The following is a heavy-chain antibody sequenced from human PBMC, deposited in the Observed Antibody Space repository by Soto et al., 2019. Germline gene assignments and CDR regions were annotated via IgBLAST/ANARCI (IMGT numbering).Heavy chain of an antibody. Sequence: EVQLVESGGGLVQPGGSLRLSCAASGFTSSDHYMDWVRQAPGKGLEWVGRSRSKTHSYTTSYAASVEGRFTISRDESKNSLYLQMNSLITEDTAVYFCARDHFCSSTNCVRGFDLWGQGTMVTVSS. CDR1: GFTSSDHY. CDR2: SRSKTHSYTT. D-gene: IGHD2-2*01. CDR3: ARDHFCSSTNCVRGFDL. V-gene: IGHV3-72*01. J-gene: IGHJ3*01.